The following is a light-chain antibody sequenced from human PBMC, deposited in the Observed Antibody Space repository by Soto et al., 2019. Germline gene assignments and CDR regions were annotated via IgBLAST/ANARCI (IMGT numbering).Light chain of an antibody. J-gene: IGLJ2*01. V-gene: IGLV1-40*01. CDR2: GNI. Sequence: QSVLPQPPSASGTPGQRVTFSCTAGGSNIGAGYDVHWYQQLPGTAPKLLIYGNINRPSGVPDRFSGSKSGTSASLAITGLQAEDEADYYCQSYDNSLPGVVFGGGTKVTVL. CDR1: GSNIGAGYD. CDR3: QSYDNSLPGVV.